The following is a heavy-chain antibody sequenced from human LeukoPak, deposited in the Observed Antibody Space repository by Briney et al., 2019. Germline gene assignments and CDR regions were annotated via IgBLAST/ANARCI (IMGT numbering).Heavy chain of an antibody. CDR1: GYSFTSYW. D-gene: IGHD5-24*01. V-gene: IGHV5-51*01. Sequence: SGESLKISCKGSGYSFTSYWIGWVRQMPGKGLEWMGIIYPGDSDTRYSPSFQGQVTISADKSISTAYLQWSSLKASDTATYYCARGPPNGYNYGSYYFDYWGQGTLVTVSS. CDR2: IYPGDSDT. CDR3: ARGPPNGYNYGSYYFDY. J-gene: IGHJ4*02.